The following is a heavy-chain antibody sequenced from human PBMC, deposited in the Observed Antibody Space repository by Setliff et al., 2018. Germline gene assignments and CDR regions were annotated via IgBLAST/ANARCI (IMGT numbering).Heavy chain of an antibody. J-gene: IGHJ6*03. CDR1: GFSISTSGMC. CDR3: ARTVRSGSYHYYYMDV. Sequence: SGPTLVNPTQTLTLTCTFSGFSISTSGMCVSWIRQSPGKALEWLARIDWDDDKYYSTSLKTRLTIAKDTSKNQVVLTMTNMDSVDTATYYCARTVRSGSYHYYYMDVWGKGTTVTVSS. D-gene: IGHD1-26*01. V-gene: IGHV2-70*11. CDR2: IDWDDDK.